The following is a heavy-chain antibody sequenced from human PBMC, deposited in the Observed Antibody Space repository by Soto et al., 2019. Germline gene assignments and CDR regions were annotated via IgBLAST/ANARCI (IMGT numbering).Heavy chain of an antibody. CDR2: IWYDGSNK. D-gene: IGHD4-17*01. CDR1: GFTFSSYG. J-gene: IGHJ4*02. V-gene: IGHV3-33*01. Sequence: GGSLRLSCAASGFTFSSYGMHWVRQAPGKGLEWVAVIWYDGSNKYYADSVKGRFTISRDNSKNTLYLQMNSLRAEDTAVYYCARVPDYLYYFDYWGQGTLVTVSS. CDR3: ARVPDYLYYFDY.